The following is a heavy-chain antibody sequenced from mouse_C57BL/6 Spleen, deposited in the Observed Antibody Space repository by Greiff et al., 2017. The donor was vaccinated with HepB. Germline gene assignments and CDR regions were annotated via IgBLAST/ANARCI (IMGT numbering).Heavy chain of an antibody. CDR1: GYTFTDYY. V-gene: IGHV1-26*01. CDR3: ARSYASCYFDY. Sequence: VQLQQSGPELVKPGASVKISCKASGYTFTDYYMNWVKQSHGKSLEWIGDINPNNGGTSYNQKFKGKATLTVDKSSSTAYMELRSLTSEDSAVYYCARSYASCYFDYWGQGTTLTVSS. J-gene: IGHJ2*01. D-gene: IGHD6-5*01. CDR2: INPNNGGT.